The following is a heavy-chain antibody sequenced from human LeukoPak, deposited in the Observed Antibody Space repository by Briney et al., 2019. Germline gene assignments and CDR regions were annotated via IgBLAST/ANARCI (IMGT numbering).Heavy chain of an antibody. Sequence: GGSLRLSCAASGFSFSSYGMHWVRQAPGKGLEWVSFIRYGGSNTYYADSVKGRFTISRDNSKNTVYLRMNSLRGEDTAVYYCAKDTDSWYFDYWGQGTLVTVSS. D-gene: IGHD2-21*01. CDR3: AKDTDSWYFDY. CDR2: IRYGGSNT. CDR1: GFSFSSYG. V-gene: IGHV3-30*02. J-gene: IGHJ4*02.